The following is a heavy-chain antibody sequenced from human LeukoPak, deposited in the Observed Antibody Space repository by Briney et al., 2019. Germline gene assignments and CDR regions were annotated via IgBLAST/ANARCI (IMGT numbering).Heavy chain of an antibody. D-gene: IGHD5-24*01. CDR2: ISSRGSTI. CDR3: ARVGMMATIPFLDY. V-gene: IGHV3-48*04. CDR1: GFSFGGYG. J-gene: IGHJ4*02. Sequence: GGSLRLSCAASGFSFGGYGMSWVRQAPGKGLEWVSYISSRGSTIYYADSVKGRFTISRDNAKNSLYLQMNSLRAEDTAVYYCARVGMMATIPFLDYWGQGTLVTVSS.